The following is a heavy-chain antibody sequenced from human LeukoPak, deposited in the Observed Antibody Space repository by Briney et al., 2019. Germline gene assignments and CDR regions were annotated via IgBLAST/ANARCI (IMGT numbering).Heavy chain of an antibody. D-gene: IGHD6-19*01. Sequence: GGSLRLSCAASGFNFNNYAVSWVRQAPGKGLEWVSAISGSAGSTYYADSVKGRFTISRDNSKNTVYLQMSSLTTEDTAVYYCAKTTAGYSSGRFPGWPVDYWGQGTLVSVSS. CDR2: ISGSAGST. V-gene: IGHV3-23*01. J-gene: IGHJ4*02. CDR3: AKTTAGYSSGRFPGWPVDY. CDR1: GFNFNNYA.